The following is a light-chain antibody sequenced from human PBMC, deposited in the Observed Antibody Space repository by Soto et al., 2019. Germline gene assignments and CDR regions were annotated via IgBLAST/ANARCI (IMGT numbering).Light chain of an antibody. CDR2: DAS. CDR1: QTISHW. CDR3: QQSYTAPLT. V-gene: IGKV1-5*01. Sequence: DIHLTQSPSTLSASVGDRVTITCRASQTISHWLAWYQQKPGKAPKLLIFDASNLENGVPSRFSGSGSGTEITLTITGLQPDDFATYYCQQSYTAPLTFGGGTKVDIK. J-gene: IGKJ4*01.